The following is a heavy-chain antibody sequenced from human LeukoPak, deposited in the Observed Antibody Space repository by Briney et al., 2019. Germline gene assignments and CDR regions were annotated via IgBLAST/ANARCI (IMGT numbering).Heavy chain of an antibody. V-gene: IGHV3-21*01. Sequence: GGSMTLSCAPSGFTFSSYSMNWARQARGRGREWVSSISSSSRYIYYGASVTGRFTIPRDHAKHSLYLQMNRLRGEDTAVYYGASTIVVVPAATVRSHYWGQGTLVTVSS. J-gene: IGHJ4*02. CDR1: GFTFSSYS. CDR2: ISSSSRYI. D-gene: IGHD2-2*01. CDR3: ASTIVVVPAATVRSHY.